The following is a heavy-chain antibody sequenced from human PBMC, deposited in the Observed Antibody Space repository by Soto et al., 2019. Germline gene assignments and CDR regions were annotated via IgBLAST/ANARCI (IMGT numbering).Heavy chain of an antibody. CDR1: GYPISSGYY. Sequence: SETLSLTCAVSGYPISSGYYWGWIRLPPGKGLEWIGSIYHSGTTYYNPSLKSRVTISLDTSKNQFSLKLTSMTAADTAVYYCARDMHAGFTHYFDPWGQGTLVTVSS. J-gene: IGHJ5*02. V-gene: IGHV4-38-2*02. CDR2: IYHSGTT. D-gene: IGHD1-26*01. CDR3: ARDMHAGFTHYFDP.